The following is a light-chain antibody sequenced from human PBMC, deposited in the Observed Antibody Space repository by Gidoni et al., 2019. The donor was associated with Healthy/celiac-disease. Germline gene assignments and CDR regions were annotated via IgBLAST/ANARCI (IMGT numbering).Light chain of an antibody. CDR1: NIGSKS. V-gene: IGLV3-21*04. CDR2: DDS. CDR3: QVWDSSSDLHAV. Sequence: FVLTQPPLVSLAPGKTARITCGGNNIGSKSVHWYQQKPGQAPVLVIYDDSDRPSGIPERFSGSNSGNTATLTISRVEAGDEADYYCQVWDSSSDLHAVFGGGTQLTVL. J-gene: IGLJ7*01.